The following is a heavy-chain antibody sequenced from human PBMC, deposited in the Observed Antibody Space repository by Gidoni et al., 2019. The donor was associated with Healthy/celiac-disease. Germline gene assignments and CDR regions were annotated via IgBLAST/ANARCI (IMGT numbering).Heavy chain of an antibody. CDR3: ARGDRYCSGGSCPRGMGV. J-gene: IGHJ6*02. Sequence: QVQLVQSGAEVKKPGSSVKVSCKASGGTFSSYAISWVRQAPGQGLEWMGGIIPIFGTANYAQKFQGRVTITADESTSTAYMELSSLRSEDTAVYYCARGDRYCSGGSCPRGMGVWGQGTTVTVSS. D-gene: IGHD2-15*01. CDR2: IIPIFGTA. V-gene: IGHV1-69*01. CDR1: GGTFSSYA.